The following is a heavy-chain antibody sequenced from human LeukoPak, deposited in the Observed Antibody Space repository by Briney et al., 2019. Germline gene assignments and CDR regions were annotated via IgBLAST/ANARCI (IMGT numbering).Heavy chain of an antibody. CDR1: GFTFSDHY. V-gene: IGHV3-72*01. D-gene: IGHD2-8*01. J-gene: IGHJ3*02. CDR3: ARDHYWLEYCRNGVCQDSFDI. Sequence: PGGSLRLPCAASGFTFSDHYMDWVRQAPGKGLEWGGRTRNKANSYTTEYAASVKGRFTISRDNSKDTVYLQINSLRAEDTAVYHCARDHYWLEYCRNGVCQDSFDIWGQGTMVTVSS. CDR2: TRNKANSYTT.